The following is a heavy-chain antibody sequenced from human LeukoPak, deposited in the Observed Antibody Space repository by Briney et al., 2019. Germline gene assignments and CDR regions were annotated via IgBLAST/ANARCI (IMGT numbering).Heavy chain of an antibody. D-gene: IGHD3-9*01. CDR2: ISGSGGST. Sequence: PGGSLRLSCAASGFTFSSYAMSWVRQAPGKGLEWVSAISGSGGSTYYAGSVKGRFTISRDNSKNTLYLQMNSLRAEDTAVYYCAKGHPKLRYFDWLFNYWGQGTLVTVSS. CDR3: AKGHPKLRYFDWLFNY. CDR1: GFTFSSYA. V-gene: IGHV3-23*01. J-gene: IGHJ4*02.